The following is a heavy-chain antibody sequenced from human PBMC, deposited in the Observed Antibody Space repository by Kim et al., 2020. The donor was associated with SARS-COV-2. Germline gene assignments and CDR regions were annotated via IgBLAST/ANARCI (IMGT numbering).Heavy chain of an antibody. J-gene: IGHJ6*02. D-gene: IGHD3-10*01. Sequence: ASVKVSCKASGYTFTSYGISWVRQAPGQGLEWMGWISAYNGNTNYAQKLQGRVTMTTDTSTSTAYMELRSLRSDDTAVYYCARTGPNVLLWFGELSENYYYYGMDVWGQGTTVTVSS. CDR1: GYTFTSYG. CDR3: ARTGPNVLLWFGELSENYYYYGMDV. CDR2: ISAYNGNT. V-gene: IGHV1-18*01.